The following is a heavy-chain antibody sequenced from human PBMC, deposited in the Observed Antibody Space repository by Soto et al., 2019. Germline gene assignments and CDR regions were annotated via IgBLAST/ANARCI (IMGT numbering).Heavy chain of an antibody. D-gene: IGHD3-10*01. CDR1: GLTVSSNY. CDR3: ARDFYYYGSGTMGGYFDY. J-gene: IGHJ4*02. Sequence: EVQLVESGGGLVQPGGSLRLSCAASGLTVSSNYMSWVRQAPGKGLEWVSLIYSGGSTYYADSVRGRFTISRDNSKNTLYLQMNSLRADDTAVYYCARDFYYYGSGTMGGYFDYWGQGTLVTVSS. V-gene: IGHV3-66*01. CDR2: IYSGGST.